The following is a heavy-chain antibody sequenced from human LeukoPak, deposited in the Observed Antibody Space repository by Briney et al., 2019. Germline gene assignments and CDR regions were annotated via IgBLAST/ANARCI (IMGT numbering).Heavy chain of an antibody. CDR3: ARVGLSGSYFDY. Sequence: GGSLRLSCAASGFTFSNYWMSWVRQTPGKWLEWVANIKQDGSEKYYVDSVKGRFTISRDNAKNSLYLQMNSLRAEDTAVYYCARVGLSGSYFDYWGQGTLVTVSS. CDR2: IKQDGSEK. CDR1: GFTFSNYW. D-gene: IGHD1-26*01. J-gene: IGHJ4*02. V-gene: IGHV3-7*01.